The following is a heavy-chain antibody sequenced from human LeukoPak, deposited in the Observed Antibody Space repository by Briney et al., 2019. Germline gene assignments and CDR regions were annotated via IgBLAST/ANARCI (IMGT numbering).Heavy chain of an antibody. CDR3: AREAYDFWNGSTYNWFDP. D-gene: IGHD3-3*01. CDR1: GGSISSYY. CDR2: IYTSGST. Sequence: SETLSLTCTVSGGSISSYYWSWIRQPAGKGLEWIGRIYTSGSTNYNPSLKSRVTMSVDTSKNQFSLKLSSVTAADTAVYYCAREAYDFWNGSTYNWFDPWGQGTLVTVSS. J-gene: IGHJ5*02. V-gene: IGHV4-4*07.